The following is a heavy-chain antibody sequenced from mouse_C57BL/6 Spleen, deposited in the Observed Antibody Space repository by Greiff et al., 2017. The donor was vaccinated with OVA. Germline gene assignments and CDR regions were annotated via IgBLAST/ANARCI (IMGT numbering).Heavy chain of an antibody. CDR2: ISYSGST. Sequence: DVKLVESGPGMVKPSQSLSLTCTVSGYSITSGYVWHWIRHFQGNQLEWMGYISYSGSTTYNPYLKSRISITHDTSKNHFFLKFSSLTTDDTATYYCAREGDDYACFAYWGQGTLVTVSA. V-gene: IGHV3-1*01. CDR3: AREGDDYACFAY. D-gene: IGHD2-4*01. J-gene: IGHJ3*01. CDR1: GYSITSGYV.